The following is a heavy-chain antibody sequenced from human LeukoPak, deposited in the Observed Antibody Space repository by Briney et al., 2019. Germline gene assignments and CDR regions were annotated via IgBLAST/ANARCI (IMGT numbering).Heavy chain of an antibody. V-gene: IGHV3-74*01. CDR3: ARTDDGANSWVIY. J-gene: IGHJ4*02. D-gene: IGHD4-23*01. CDR1: GFTFRSYW. Sequence: PGGSLRLSCAASGFTFRSYWMHWVRPAPGRGLVWISRINSDGSGTSYADSLKGRFTISRDNAKNTLCLQMNSLRAEDTAVYYCARTDDGANSWVIYWGEGTLVTVSS. CDR2: INSDGSGT.